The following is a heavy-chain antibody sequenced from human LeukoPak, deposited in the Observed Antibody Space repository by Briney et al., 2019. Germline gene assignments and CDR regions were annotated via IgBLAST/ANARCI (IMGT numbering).Heavy chain of an antibody. CDR2: INRGGSS. V-gene: IGHV4-38-2*01. CDR3: ARIRFHYEGTDY. J-gene: IGHJ4*02. CDR1: GFSISSGYY. D-gene: IGHD3-22*01. Sequence: PSETLSLTCAVSGFSISSGYYWGWIRPPPGQGLEWIGNINRGGSSHYNPSLESRVTVSVDTSKNQFSLRLNSVTAADTAVYYCARIRFHYEGTDYWGQGILVTVSP.